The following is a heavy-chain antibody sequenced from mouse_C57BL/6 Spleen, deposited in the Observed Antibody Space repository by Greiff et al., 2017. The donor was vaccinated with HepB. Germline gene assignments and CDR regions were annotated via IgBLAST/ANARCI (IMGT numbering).Heavy chain of an antibody. J-gene: IGHJ4*01. D-gene: IGHD2-1*01. CDR1: GYAFTNYL. CDR3: ARDGNYPRAMDY. V-gene: IGHV1-54*01. Sequence: VQLQQSGAELVRPGTSVKVSCKASGYAFTNYLIEWVKQRPGQGLEWIGVINPGSGGTNYNEKFKGKATLTADKSSSTAYMQLSSLTSEDSAVYFCARDGNYPRAMDYWGQGTSVTVSS. CDR2: INPGSGGT.